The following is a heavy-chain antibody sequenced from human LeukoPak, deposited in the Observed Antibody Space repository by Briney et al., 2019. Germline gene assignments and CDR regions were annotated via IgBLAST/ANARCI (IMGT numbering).Heavy chain of an antibody. CDR2: IYYSGST. CDR1: GGSISSSSYC. Sequence: SETLSLTCTVSGGSISSSSYCWGWIRQPPGKGLEWIGSIYYSGSTYYNPSLKSRVTISVDTSKNQFSLKLSSVTAADSAVYYCARRYSSSSVFDYWGRGTLVTVSS. D-gene: IGHD6-6*01. CDR3: ARRYSSSSVFDY. V-gene: IGHV4-39*07. J-gene: IGHJ4*02.